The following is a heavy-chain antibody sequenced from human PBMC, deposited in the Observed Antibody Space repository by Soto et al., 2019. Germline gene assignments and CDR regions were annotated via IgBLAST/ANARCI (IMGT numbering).Heavy chain of an antibody. CDR2: ICTAGDT. V-gene: IGHV3-13*01. J-gene: IGHJ3*02. CDR1: GFTFSSYD. Sequence: EVQLVESGGGLVQPGGSLRLSCAASGFTFSSYDMHWVRQATGKGLEWVSAICTAGDTYYPGSVKGRFTISRENAKNSLYLQMDSLRAEDTAVYYCARWGYNDSSCYLYFAAFDIWGQGTMVTGSS. D-gene: IGHD3-22*01. CDR3: ARWGYNDSSCYLYFAAFDI.